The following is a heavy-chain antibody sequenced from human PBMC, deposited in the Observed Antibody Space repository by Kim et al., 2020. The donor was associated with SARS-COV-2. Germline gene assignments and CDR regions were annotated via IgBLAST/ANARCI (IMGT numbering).Heavy chain of an antibody. CDR2: IIPIFGTA. D-gene: IGHD3-22*01. V-gene: IGHV1-69*13. CDR3: ASVKDSSIYYFDY. CDR1: GGTFSSYA. J-gene: IGHJ4*02. Sequence: ASVKVSCKASGGTFSSYAISWVRQAPGQGLEWMGGIIPIFGTANYAQKFQGRVTITADESTSTAYMELSSLRSEDTAVYYCASVKDSSIYYFDYWGQGTLVTVSS.